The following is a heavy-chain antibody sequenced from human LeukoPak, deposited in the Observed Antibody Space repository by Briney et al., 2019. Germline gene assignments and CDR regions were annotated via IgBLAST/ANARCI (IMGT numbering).Heavy chain of an antibody. V-gene: IGHV1-69*13. CDR2: IIPIFGTA. CDR1: GYTFTSYG. D-gene: IGHD3-3*01. J-gene: IGHJ5*02. CDR3: ARVQDYDFWSGYRNWFDP. Sequence: GASVKVSCKASGYTFTSYGIGWVRQAPGQGLEWMGGIIPIFGTANYAQKFQGRVTITADESTSTAYMELSSLRSEDTAVYYCARVQDYDFWSGYRNWFDPWGQGTLVTVSS.